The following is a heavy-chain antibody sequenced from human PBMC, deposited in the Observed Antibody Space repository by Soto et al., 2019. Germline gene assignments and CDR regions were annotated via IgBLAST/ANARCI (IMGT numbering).Heavy chain of an antibody. CDR2: ISAYNGNT. CDR3: ARSGGALRFLEWLLYGWFDP. V-gene: IGHV1-18*01. Sequence: ASVKVSCKASGYTFTSYGISWVRQAPGQGLEWMGWISAYNGNTNYAQKLQGRVTMTTDTSTSTAYMELRSLRSDDTAVYYCARSGGALRFLEWLLYGWFDPWGQGTLVTAPQ. J-gene: IGHJ5*02. CDR1: GYTFTSYG. D-gene: IGHD3-3*01.